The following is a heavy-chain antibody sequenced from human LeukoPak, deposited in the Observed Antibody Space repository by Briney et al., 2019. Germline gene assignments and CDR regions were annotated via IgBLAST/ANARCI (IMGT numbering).Heavy chain of an antibody. D-gene: IGHD2-15*01. CDR3: TTAPRDIVVVVAKDSEHGSNWFDP. V-gene: IGHV3-15*01. CDR2: IKSKTDGGTT. J-gene: IGHJ5*02. CDR1: GFTFSNAW. Sequence: PGGSLRLSCAASGFTFSNAWMSWVRQAPGKGLEWVGRIKSKTDGGTTDYAAPVKGRFTISRDDSKNTLYLQMNSLKTEDTAVYYCTTAPRDIVVVVAKDSEHGSNWFDPWGQGTLVTVSS.